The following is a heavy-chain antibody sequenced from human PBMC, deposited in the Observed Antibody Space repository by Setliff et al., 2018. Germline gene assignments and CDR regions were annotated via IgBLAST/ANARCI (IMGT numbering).Heavy chain of an antibody. CDR3: ARTCSGSGCYAGLES. J-gene: IGHJ4*02. CDR2: IDTSSSYI. Sequence: GGSLRLSCAASGFTFSTYTMNWVRQAPGKGLEWVSSIDTSSSYIYYADSVKGRFTISRDNAENSLYLQMNSLRAEDTAVYYCARTCSGSGCYAGLESWGQGTPVTVSS. V-gene: IGHV3-21*01. CDR1: GFTFSTYT. D-gene: IGHD2-15*01.